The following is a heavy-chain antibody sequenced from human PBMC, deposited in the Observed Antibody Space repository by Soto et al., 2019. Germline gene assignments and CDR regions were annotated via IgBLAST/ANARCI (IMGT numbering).Heavy chain of an antibody. J-gene: IGHJ5*02. V-gene: IGHV4-4*02. CDR1: GGSISSSNW. CDR3: ARAGAAAMGWFDP. D-gene: IGHD2-2*01. CDR2: IYHSGST. Sequence: PSETLSLTCAVSGGSISSSNWWSWVRQPPGKGLEWIGEIYHSGSTNYNPSLKSRVTISVDKSKNQFSLKLSSVTAADTAVYYCARAGAAAMGWFDPWDQGTLVTVFS.